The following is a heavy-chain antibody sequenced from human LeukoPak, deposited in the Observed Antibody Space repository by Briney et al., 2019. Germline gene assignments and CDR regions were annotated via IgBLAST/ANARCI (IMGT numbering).Heavy chain of an antibody. V-gene: IGHV3-43*02. D-gene: IGHD3-22*01. CDR1: GFTFDDYA. CDR3: AKGKDYYDSSGYYYNAFAI. J-gene: IGHJ3*02. Sequence: GGSLRLSCAASGFTFDDYAMHWVRQAPGKGLEWVSLISGDGGSTYYADSVKGRFTISRDNSKNSLYLQMNSLRTEDTALYYCAKGKDYYDSSGYYYNAFAIWGQGTMVTVSS. CDR2: ISGDGGST.